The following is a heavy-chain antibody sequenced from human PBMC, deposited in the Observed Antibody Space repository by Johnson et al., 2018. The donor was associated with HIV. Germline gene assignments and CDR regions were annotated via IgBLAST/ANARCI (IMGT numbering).Heavy chain of an antibody. J-gene: IGHJ3*02. Sequence: QVQLVESGGGVVQPGGSLRLSCTASGFTFSSFGMHWVRQAQGKGLEWVAFIRFDGSNTYNADSVKGRFTISRDNSKNTLYLQMNSLRAEDTAVYYCAKGRARTAARQPRGDAFDIWGQGTMVTVSS. CDR1: GFTFSSFG. CDR2: IRFDGSNT. CDR3: AKGRARTAARQPRGDAFDI. D-gene: IGHD6-6*01. V-gene: IGHV3-30*02.